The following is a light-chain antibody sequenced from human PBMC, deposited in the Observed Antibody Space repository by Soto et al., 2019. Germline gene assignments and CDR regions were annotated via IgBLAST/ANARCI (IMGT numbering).Light chain of an antibody. CDR3: QQRSNWPLT. Sequence: EIVVTQSPATLSLSPGERATLSCRASQSVSSYLAWYQQKPGQAPRLLIYDASNRATGIRARFSGSGSGTDFTLTISSLEPEDFAVYYCQQRSNWPLTFGGGTKVEIK. V-gene: IGKV3-11*01. CDR2: DAS. J-gene: IGKJ4*01. CDR1: QSVSSY.